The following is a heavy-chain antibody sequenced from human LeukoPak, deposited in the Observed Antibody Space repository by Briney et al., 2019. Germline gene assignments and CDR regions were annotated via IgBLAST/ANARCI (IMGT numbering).Heavy chain of an antibody. CDR1: GGSISTSSYY. CDR2: IFYSGST. J-gene: IGHJ3*02. V-gene: IGHV4-39*07. D-gene: IGHD1-1*01. CDR3: AAFLLQQINVFDI. Sequence: PSETLSLTCTVSGGSISTSSYYWGWVRQPPGKGLEWIGNIFYSGSTYYSPSLKSRVTISLDTSRNQFSLKLNSVTAADTAVYYCAAFLLQQINVFDIWGQGTMVTVSS.